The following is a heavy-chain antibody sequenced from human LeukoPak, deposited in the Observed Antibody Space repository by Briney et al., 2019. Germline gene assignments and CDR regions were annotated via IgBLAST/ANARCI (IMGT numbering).Heavy chain of an antibody. CDR3: AKDFRIGYSAHFDY. V-gene: IGHV3-23*01. J-gene: IGHJ4*02. CDR1: GFTFRSHA. CDR2: IYENGGTT. D-gene: IGHD2-21*01. Sequence: GGSLRLSCVGSGFTFRSHAMSWVRQAPEKGLEFVSGIYENGGTTYYADSVKGRFPISRDNSKNTLYLQMDSLRGEDTAVYYCAKDFRIGYSAHFDYWGQGALVTVSS.